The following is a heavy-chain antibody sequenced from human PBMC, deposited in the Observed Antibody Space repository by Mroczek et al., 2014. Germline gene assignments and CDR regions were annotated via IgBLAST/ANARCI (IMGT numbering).Heavy chain of an antibody. CDR1: GDSISSHF. V-gene: IGHV4-59*11. D-gene: IGHD1-26*01. J-gene: IGHJ4*02. Sequence: QVQLQESGPGLVKPSETLSLTCNVSGDSISSHFWSWIRLPPGKGLEWIGYISHSGSTDYNPSLKSRVIISIDTSKNYFSLKLTSMTAADTAVYYCARGVGASLFENWGQGTLVTVSS. CDR3: ARGVGASLFEN. CDR2: ISHSGST.